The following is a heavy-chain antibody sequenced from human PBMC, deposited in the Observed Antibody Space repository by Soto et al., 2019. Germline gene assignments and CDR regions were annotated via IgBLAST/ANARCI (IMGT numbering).Heavy chain of an antibody. CDR1: GGSISSGGYY. D-gene: IGHD6-13*01. V-gene: IGHV4-31*03. CDR2: INYSGKT. J-gene: IGHJ4*02. Sequence: QVQLQESGPGLVKPSQTLSLTCTVSGGSISSGGYYWSWIRQFPGKSLEWIGYINYSGKTNYNPSLKSRIHISVDTSKNQFSLNLSSVTAADTAVYFCAREGASWYRPDHWGRGTLVTVSP. CDR3: AREGASWYRPDH.